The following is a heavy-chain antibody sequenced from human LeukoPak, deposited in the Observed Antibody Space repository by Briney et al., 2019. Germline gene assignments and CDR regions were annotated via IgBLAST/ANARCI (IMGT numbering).Heavy chain of an antibody. CDR3: AKGDSGSYLNYFDY. CDR2: ISYDGSYI. V-gene: IGHV3-30*18. Sequence: GGSLGLSCAASGFTFSSFGMHWVRQAPGKGLEWVALISYDGSYIHYADSVKGRFIISRDNSKNTLYLQMNSLRAEVTAVYYCAKGDSGSYLNYFDYWGQGTLVTVSS. J-gene: IGHJ4*02. CDR1: GFTFSSFG. D-gene: IGHD1-26*01.